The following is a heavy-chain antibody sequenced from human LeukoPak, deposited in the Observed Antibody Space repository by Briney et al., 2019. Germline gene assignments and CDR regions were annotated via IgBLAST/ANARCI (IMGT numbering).Heavy chain of an antibody. CDR3: ARDVVDYYDSSGYSQFDY. V-gene: IGHV1-46*01. Sequence: ASVKVSCKASGYTFTSYYMHWVRQAPGQGLEWMGIINPSGGSTSYAQKFQGRVTMTRDASTSTVYMELSSLRSEDTAVYYCARDVVDYYDSSGYSQFDYWGQGTLVTVSS. D-gene: IGHD3-22*01. CDR1: GYTFTSYY. CDR2: INPSGGST. J-gene: IGHJ4*02.